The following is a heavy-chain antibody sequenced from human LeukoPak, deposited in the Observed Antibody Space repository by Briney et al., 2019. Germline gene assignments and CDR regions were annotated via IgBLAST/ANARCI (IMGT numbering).Heavy chain of an antibody. CDR1: GFTFSSYG. J-gene: IGHJ3*02. CDR3: ARVSGPSFLDAFDI. D-gene: IGHD5-12*01. CDR2: ISYDGSNK. V-gene: IGHV3-30*03. Sequence: PGGSLRLSCAASGFTFSSYGMHWVRQAPGKGLEWVAVISYDGSNKYYADSVKGRFTISRDNSKNTLYLQMNSLRAEDTAVYYCARVSGPSFLDAFDIWGQGTMVTVSS.